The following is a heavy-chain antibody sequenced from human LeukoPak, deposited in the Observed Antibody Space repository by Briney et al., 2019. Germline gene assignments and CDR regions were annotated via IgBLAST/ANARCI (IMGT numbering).Heavy chain of an antibody. J-gene: IGHJ4*02. CDR3: ATRRPNYDILTGYYRNYFDY. CDR1: GYTLTELS. V-gene: IGHV1-24*01. CDR2: FDPEDGET. D-gene: IGHD3-9*01. Sequence: ASVKVSCKVSGYTLTELSMHWVRQAPGKRLEWMGGFDPEDGETIYAQKFQGRVTMTEDTSTDTAYMELSSLRSEDTAVYYCATRRPNYDILTGYYRNYFDYWGQGTLVTVSS.